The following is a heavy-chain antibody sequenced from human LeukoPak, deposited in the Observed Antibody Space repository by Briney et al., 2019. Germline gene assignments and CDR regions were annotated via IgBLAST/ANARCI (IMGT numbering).Heavy chain of an antibody. CDR2: ISYDGSNK. J-gene: IGHJ4*02. CDR1: GFTFSSYD. V-gene: IGHV3-30*18. Sequence: GGSLRLSCAVSGFTFSSYDMHWVHQAPGKGLEWVAVISYDGSNKYYADSVKGRFTISRDNSKNTLYLQMNSLRAEDTAVYYCAKSRDSSGYYPTPFDYWGQGTLVTVSS. D-gene: IGHD3-22*01. CDR3: AKSRDSSGYYPTPFDY.